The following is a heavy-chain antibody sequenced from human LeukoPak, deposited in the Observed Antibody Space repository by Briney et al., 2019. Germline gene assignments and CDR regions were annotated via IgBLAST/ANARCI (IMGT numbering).Heavy chain of an antibody. J-gene: IGHJ4*02. CDR3: ARANWGSEGGRYFDY. CDR1: GGSVSGNGYY. Sequence: SETLSLTCTVSGGSVSGNGYYWSWIRQPPGKGLEWIGYILYSGSTSYNPSLKSRVTMSVDTSKSRFSLELNSMTPADTAVYYCARANWGSEGGRYFDYWGQGTLVTVSS. CDR2: ILYSGST. D-gene: IGHD7-27*01. V-gene: IGHV4-61*08.